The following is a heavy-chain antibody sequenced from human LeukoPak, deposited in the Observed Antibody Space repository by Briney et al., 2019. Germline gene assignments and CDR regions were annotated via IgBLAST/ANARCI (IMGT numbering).Heavy chain of an antibody. D-gene: IGHD4-23*01. CDR1: GFTFSSYT. Sequence: GGSLRLSCAASGFTFSSYTINWVRQAPGKGLEWVSYISGTGNYIYYADSVKGRFAISRDNAKNSLYLQMNRLRAGDTALYFCARAIYGGDLQFYYFDSWGQGTLVTVSS. CDR2: ISGTGNYI. V-gene: IGHV3-21*01. CDR3: ARAIYGGDLQFYYFDS. J-gene: IGHJ4*02.